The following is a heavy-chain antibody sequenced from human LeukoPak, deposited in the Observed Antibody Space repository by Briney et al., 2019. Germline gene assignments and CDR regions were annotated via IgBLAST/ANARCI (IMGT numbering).Heavy chain of an antibody. CDR3: ATIYGDIWDFET. J-gene: IGHJ1*01. D-gene: IGHD4-17*01. Sequence: PSETLSLSRAVYGGSFSGSYCNWIRQPPGKGLQWIGEVTHDGRINYNPSLRGRVTISVDTSMNQFSLRLTSVTAADTAVYYCATIYGDIWDFETWAEGALGTVSS. CDR1: GGSFSGSY. V-gene: IGHV4-34*01. CDR2: VTHDGRI.